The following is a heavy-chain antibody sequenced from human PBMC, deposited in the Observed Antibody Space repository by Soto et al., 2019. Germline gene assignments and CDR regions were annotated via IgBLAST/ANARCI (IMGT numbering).Heavy chain of an antibody. V-gene: IGHV1-3*01. J-gene: IGHJ4*02. Sequence: ASVKVSCKASGYTFTSYAMHWVRQAPGQRLEWMGWINAGNGNTKYSQKFQGRVTITRDTSASTAYTELSSLSSDDTAVYYCARASGTISPRDPGYWGQGTLVTVSS. D-gene: IGHD3-10*01. CDR2: INAGNGNT. CDR3: ARASGTISPRDPGY. CDR1: GYTFTSYA.